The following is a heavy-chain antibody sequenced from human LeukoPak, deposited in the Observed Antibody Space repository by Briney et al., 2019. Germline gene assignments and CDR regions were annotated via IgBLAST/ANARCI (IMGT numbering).Heavy chain of an antibody. V-gene: IGHV3-15*01. D-gene: IGHD3-22*01. CDR1: GFTFSNAW. CDR3: TTFHSYYYSSGYIYFDY. J-gene: IGHJ4*02. CDR2: IKSKTDGGTT. Sequence: GGSSRLACAASGFTFSNAWMSWVRQAPGKGLEWVGRIKSKTDGGTTDYAAPVKGRFTISRDDSKNTLYLQMNSLKTEDTAVYYCTTFHSYYYSSGYIYFDYRGQGTLVTVSS.